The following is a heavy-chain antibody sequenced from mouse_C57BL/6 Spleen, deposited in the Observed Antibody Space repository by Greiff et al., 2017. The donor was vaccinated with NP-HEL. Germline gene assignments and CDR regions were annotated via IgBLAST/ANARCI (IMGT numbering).Heavy chain of an antibody. CDR3: TTFYSNDDAY. D-gene: IGHD2-12*01. J-gene: IGHJ3*01. V-gene: IGHV14-1*01. CDR1: GFNIKDYY. Sequence: VQLKESGAELVRPGASVKLSCTASGFNIKDYYIHWVKQRPEQGLEWIGRIDPEDGDTEYAPKFQGKATMTADTSSNTAFLQLSSLTSEATAVYYCTTFYSNDDAYWGQGTLVTVSA. CDR2: IDPEDGDT.